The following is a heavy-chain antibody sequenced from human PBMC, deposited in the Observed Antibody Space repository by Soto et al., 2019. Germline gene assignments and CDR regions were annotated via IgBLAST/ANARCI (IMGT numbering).Heavy chain of an antibody. Sequence: GGSLRLAXAASGFNFKSYTINWARQAPGKRLEWLSSISSSGYIFSTDSVRGRFTISRDNAKNSVYLQINSLRAEDTAVYFCARDCSGGSCYPGMDVWGQGTTVTVSS. CDR2: ISSSGYI. V-gene: IGHV3-21*01. CDR1: GFNFKSYT. CDR3: ARDCSGGSCYPGMDV. J-gene: IGHJ6*02. D-gene: IGHD2-15*01.